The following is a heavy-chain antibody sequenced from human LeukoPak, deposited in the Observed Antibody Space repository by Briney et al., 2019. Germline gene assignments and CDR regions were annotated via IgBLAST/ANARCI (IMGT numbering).Heavy chain of an antibody. Sequence: GGSLEISFQGSWYRFTSYWIGWGRPRPGKGVEWMGIIYSCDSDTRYSPSFQGQVTISADKSISTAYLQWSSLKASDTAMYYCARLSPSSGWFDFDYWGQGTLVTVSS. CDR3: ARLSPSSGWFDFDY. D-gene: IGHD6-19*01. V-gene: IGHV5-51*01. CDR1: WYRFTSYW. CDR2: IYSCDSDT. J-gene: IGHJ4*02.